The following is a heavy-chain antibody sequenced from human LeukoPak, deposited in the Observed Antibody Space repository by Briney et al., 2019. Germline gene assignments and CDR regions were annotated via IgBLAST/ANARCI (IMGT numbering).Heavy chain of an antibody. Sequence: SETLSLTCAVSGGSISSGGYSWSWIRQPPGKGLEWIGYIYHSGSTYYNPSLKSRVTISVDRSKNQFSLKLSSVTAADTAVYYCASARGGYDYVGYWGQGTLVTVSS. V-gene: IGHV4-30-2*01. J-gene: IGHJ4*02. D-gene: IGHD5-12*01. CDR1: GGSISSGGYS. CDR2: IYHSGST. CDR3: ASARGGYDYVGY.